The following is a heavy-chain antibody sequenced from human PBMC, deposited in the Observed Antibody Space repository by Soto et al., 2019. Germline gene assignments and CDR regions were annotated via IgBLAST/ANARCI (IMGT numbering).Heavy chain of an antibody. J-gene: IGHJ4*02. Sequence: NPGGSLRLSCEASGFTFSRASMNWVRQVPGKGLEWVASISSASSETWCADSVKGRFIISRDNAQNSLFLQMNTLRPEDSAIYYCARVAYWGPGTQVTVSS. CDR2: ISSASSET. CDR3: ARVAY. CDR1: GFTFSRAS. V-gene: IGHV3-21*01.